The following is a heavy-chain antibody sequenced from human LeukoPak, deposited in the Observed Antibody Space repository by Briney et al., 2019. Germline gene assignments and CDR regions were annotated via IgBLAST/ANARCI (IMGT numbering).Heavy chain of an antibody. J-gene: IGHJ6*02. CDR1: GFTFSSYG. D-gene: IGHD1-26*01. CDR3: AKDLLRIYGMDV. V-gene: IGHV3-30*18. CDR2: ISYDGSNK. Sequence: GGSLRLSCAASGFTFSSYGMHWVRQAPGKGLEWVAVISYDGSNKYYADPVKGRFTISRDNSKNTLYLQMNSLRAEDTAVYYCAKDLLRIYGMDVWGQGTTVTVSS.